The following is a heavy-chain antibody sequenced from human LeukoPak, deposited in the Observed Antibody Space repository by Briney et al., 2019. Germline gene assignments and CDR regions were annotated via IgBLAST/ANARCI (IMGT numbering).Heavy chain of an antibody. CDR2: ISGSGGST. CDR1: GFTFSSYA. CDR3: AKGMGIAVASPFDY. Sequence: GGSLRLSCAASGFTFSSYAMSWVRQAPGKGLEWVSAISGSGGSTYYADSVKGRFTISRDNSKNMLYLQMNSLRAEDTAVYYCAKGMGIAVASPFDYWGQGTLVTVSS. V-gene: IGHV3-23*01. J-gene: IGHJ4*02. D-gene: IGHD6-19*01.